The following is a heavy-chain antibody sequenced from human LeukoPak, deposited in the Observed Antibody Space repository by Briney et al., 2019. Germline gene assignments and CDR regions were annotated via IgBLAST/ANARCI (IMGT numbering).Heavy chain of an antibody. Sequence: PGGSLRLSCAASGFTFSSYSMNWVRQAPGKGLEWVSYISSSSTIYYADSVKGRFTISRDNSKNTLYLQMNSLRAEDTAVYFCAKLDYYDTHWGQGTLVTVSS. J-gene: IGHJ4*02. D-gene: IGHD3-22*01. CDR3: AKLDYYDTH. V-gene: IGHV3-48*01. CDR1: GFTFSSYS. CDR2: ISSSSTI.